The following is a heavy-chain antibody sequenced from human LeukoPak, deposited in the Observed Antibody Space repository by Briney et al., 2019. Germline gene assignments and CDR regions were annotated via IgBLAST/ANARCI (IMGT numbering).Heavy chain of an antibody. CDR1: GGSMSNSY. Sequence: PSETLSLTCTVSGGSMSNSYWSWIRQPAGKGLEWVGRILTAGSTNYNPSLKSRVTMSIDTSKNQFSLKMTSVTAADTAVYYCARDGVPLTNQVARPFHPWGQGTLVIVSS. J-gene: IGHJ1*01. V-gene: IGHV4-4*07. CDR3: ARDGVPLTNQVARPFHP. CDR2: ILTAGST. D-gene: IGHD1-14*01.